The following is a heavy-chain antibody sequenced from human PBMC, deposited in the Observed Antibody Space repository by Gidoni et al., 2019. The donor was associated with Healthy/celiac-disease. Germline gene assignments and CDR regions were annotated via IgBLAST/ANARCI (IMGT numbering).Heavy chain of an antibody. D-gene: IGHD2-2*02. CDR2: IYYSGST. J-gene: IGHJ4*02. CDR3: ARLYLEVDY. CDR1: GGSISSSSYY. V-gene: IGHV4-39*01. Sequence: QLQLQESGPGLVKPSQTLSLPCTVSGGSISSSSYYWGWIRQPPGKGLEWIGSIYYSGSTYYNPSLKRRVTISVDTSKNQFSLKLSSVTAADTAVYYCARLYLEVDYWGQGTLVTVSS.